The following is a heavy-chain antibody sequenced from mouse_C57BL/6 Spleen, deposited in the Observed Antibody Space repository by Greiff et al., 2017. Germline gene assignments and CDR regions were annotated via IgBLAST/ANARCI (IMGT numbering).Heavy chain of an antibody. J-gene: IGHJ2*01. D-gene: IGHD1-1*01. CDR1: GYTFTEST. CDR2: FYPGSGSN. CDR3: ARHEGPSQYYGSSWDY. Sequence: QVQLQQSGAELVKPGASVKLSCKASGYTFTESTIHWLKQRSGQALLWFGWFYPGSGSNKYNETFKDKATLTADKSYSPVSMELSRLTSEDSTVDLCARHEGPSQYYGSSWDYWGQGTTLTVSS. V-gene: IGHV1-62-2*01.